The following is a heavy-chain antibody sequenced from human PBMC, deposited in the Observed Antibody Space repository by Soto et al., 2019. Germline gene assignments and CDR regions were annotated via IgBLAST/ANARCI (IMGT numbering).Heavy chain of an antibody. CDR3: ARGGYCSSTSCPEVDYYYYGMDV. D-gene: IGHD2-2*01. CDR1: GFTFSSYA. V-gene: IGHV3-30-3*01. Sequence: QVQLVESGGGVVQPGRSLRLSCAASGFTFSSYAMHWVRQAPGKGLEWVAVISYDGSNKYYADSVKGRFTISRDNSKNTLYLQMNSLRAEDTAVYYCARGGYCSSTSCPEVDYYYYGMDVW. J-gene: IGHJ6*01. CDR2: ISYDGSNK.